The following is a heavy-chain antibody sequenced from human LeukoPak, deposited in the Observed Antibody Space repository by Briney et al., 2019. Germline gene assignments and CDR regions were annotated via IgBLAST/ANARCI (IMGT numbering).Heavy chain of an antibody. J-gene: IGHJ4*02. CDR2: IYYSGSS. D-gene: IGHD1-1*01. V-gene: IGHV4-30-4*01. Sequence: SQTLSLTCTVSGGSISSGDYYWSWIRQPPGKGLEWIGYIYYSGSSYFSPSLKSRVTISVDTSKNQFSLKLSSVTAADTALYYCARLKVNANNYFDYWGQGTLVTVSS. CDR3: ARLKVNANNYFDY. CDR1: GGSISSGDYY.